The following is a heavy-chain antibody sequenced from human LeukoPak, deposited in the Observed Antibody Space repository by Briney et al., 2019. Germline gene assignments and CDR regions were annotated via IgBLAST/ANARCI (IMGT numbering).Heavy chain of an antibody. CDR3: AGVYSGYDYYMDV. J-gene: IGHJ6*03. V-gene: IGHV4-39*01. Sequence: PSETLPLTCTVSGGSISSSSYYWGWIRQPPGKGLEWIGSIYYSGSTYYNPSLKSRVTISVDTSKNQFSLKLSSVTAADTAVYYCAGVYSGYDYYMDVWGKGTTVTVSS. D-gene: IGHD1-26*01. CDR1: GGSISSSSYY. CDR2: IYYSGST.